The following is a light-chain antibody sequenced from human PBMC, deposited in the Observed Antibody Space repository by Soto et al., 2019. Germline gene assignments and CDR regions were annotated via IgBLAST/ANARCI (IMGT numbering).Light chain of an antibody. J-gene: IGKJ1*01. CDR3: QQYGSSRWT. Sequence: DIVLTQSPGTLSLSPGERATLSCRSSESVTENQLAWYQQKPGQAPRLLIYAISTRAAGVPDRCSGSGSGTDFTLTISRLEPEEFAMYYCQQYGSSRWTCAQGTKV. CDR1: ESVTENQ. CDR2: AIS. V-gene: IGKV3-20*01.